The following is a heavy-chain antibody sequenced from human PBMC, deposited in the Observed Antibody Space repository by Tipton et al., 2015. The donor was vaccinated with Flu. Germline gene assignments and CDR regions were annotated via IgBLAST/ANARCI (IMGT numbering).Heavy chain of an antibody. J-gene: IGHJ3*01. CDR1: GGFVKGGAFY. CDR3: ARDSYFGTGSRALDV. Sequence: TLSLTCTVSGGFVKGGAFYWTWIRQSPERGLEWIGYVGFTGITYYNPSFQSRVAISLDTSQNKFSLELSSVTAADTAVYFCARDSYFGTGSRALDVWALGTRVTISS. CDR2: VGFTGIT. D-gene: IGHD2-21*01. V-gene: IGHV4-31*03.